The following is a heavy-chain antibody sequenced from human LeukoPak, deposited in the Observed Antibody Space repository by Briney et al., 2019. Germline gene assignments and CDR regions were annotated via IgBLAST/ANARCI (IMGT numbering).Heavy chain of an antibody. D-gene: IGHD2-21*02. Sequence: GGSLRLSCAASGFTFSSYWMSWVRQAPGKGLEGVANIKQDGNEKYYVDSVKGRFPISRDNAKNSLYLQMNSLRAEDTAVYYCARNCGGDCSWGQGTLVTVSS. CDR3: ARNCGGDCS. V-gene: IGHV3-7*03. CDR1: GFTFSSYW. CDR2: IKQDGNEK. J-gene: IGHJ5*02.